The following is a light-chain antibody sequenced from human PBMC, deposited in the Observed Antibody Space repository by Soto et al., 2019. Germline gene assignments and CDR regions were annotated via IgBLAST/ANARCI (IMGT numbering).Light chain of an antibody. CDR2: YDD. CDR1: SSNVGNNA. Sequence: QSVLTQPPSVSEAPRQRVTISCSGSSSNVGNNAVQWYQQLPGKAPKVLIYYDDLLPSGVSDRFSGSKTGTSASLAISGLQSEDEADYYCQSFDVSLSGGDWVFGGGTKVTVL. J-gene: IGLJ3*02. CDR3: QSFDVSLSGGDWV. V-gene: IGLV1-36*01.